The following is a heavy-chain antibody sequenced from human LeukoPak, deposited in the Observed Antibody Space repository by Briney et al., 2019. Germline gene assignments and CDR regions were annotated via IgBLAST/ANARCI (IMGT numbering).Heavy chain of an antibody. CDR3: ARNLADV. J-gene: IGHJ6*02. CDR1: GFTFRNYE. CDR2: ISSSGTNI. Sequence: GGSLRLSCAASGFTFRNYEMNWVRQALGKGLEWVSYISSSGTNIKYADSVRGRFTISRDNAKNSLYLQMNSLRAEDTAVYYCARNLADVWGQGTTVTVSS. V-gene: IGHV3-48*03.